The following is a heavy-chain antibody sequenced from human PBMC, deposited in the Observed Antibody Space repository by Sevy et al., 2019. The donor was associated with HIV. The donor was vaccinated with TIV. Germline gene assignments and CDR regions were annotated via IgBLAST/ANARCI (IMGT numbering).Heavy chain of an antibody. CDR1: GFTFSSYW. CDR3: ARYSSSWNWYFDL. J-gene: IGHJ2*01. Sequence: GGYLRLSCAASGFTFSSYWMSWVRQAPGKGLEWVANIKQEGSEKYYVDSVKGRFTISRDNAKNSLYLQMNSLRAEDTAVYYCARYSSSWNWYFDLWGRGTLVTVSS. CDR2: IKQEGSEK. V-gene: IGHV3-7*01. D-gene: IGHD6-13*01.